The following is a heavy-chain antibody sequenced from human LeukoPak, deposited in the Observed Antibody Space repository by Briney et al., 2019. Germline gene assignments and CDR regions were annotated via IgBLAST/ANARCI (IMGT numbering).Heavy chain of an antibody. CDR2: IYYSGST. J-gene: IGHJ5*02. Sequence: TSETLSLTCTVSGGSISSYYWSWIRQPPGKGLEWIGYIYYSGSTNYNPSLKSRVTISVDTSKNQFSLKLSSVTAADTAVYYCARHTSPPEWFDPWGQGTLVTVSS. CDR1: GGSISSYY. CDR3: ARHTSPPEWFDP. V-gene: IGHV4-59*08.